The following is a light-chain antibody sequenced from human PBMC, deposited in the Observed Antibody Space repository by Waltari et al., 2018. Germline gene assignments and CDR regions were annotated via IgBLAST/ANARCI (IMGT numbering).Light chain of an antibody. CDR1: KLGDKY. CDR3: QAWDSSTGV. Sequence: SYDLTQPPSVSVSPGQTGTITCSGDKLGDKYVSWYQQKSGQSPALVIYQDNKRPSGIPERCSGSNSGNTATLTIGGTQAMDGADYYCQAWDSSTGVFGGGTKLTVL. V-gene: IGLV3-1*01. CDR2: QDN. J-gene: IGLJ3*02.